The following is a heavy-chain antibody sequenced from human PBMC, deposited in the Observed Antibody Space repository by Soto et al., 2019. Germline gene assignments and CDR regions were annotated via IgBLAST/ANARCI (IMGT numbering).Heavy chain of an antibody. J-gene: IGHJ3*02. CDR1: GFTFSSYG. V-gene: IGHV3-30*18. CDR3: AKDLLSSSDAFDI. D-gene: IGHD6-6*01. Sequence: VQLVESGGGVVQPGRSLRLSCAASGFTFSSYGMHWVRQAPGKGLEWVAVISYDGSNKYYADSVKGRFTISRDNSKNTLYLQMNSLRAEDTAVYYCAKDLLSSSDAFDIWGQGTMVTVSS. CDR2: ISYDGSNK.